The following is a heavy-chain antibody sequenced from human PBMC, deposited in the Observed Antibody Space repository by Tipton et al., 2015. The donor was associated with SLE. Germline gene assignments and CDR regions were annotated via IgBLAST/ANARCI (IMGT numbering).Heavy chain of an antibody. CDR2: IFSSGST. Sequence: TLSLTCTVSGGSISGYYWNWIRQPPGKGLEWIGYIFSSGSTYYNPSLKNQITISVDTSKNRFSLELTSVTAADTALYYCARAIVHGPEYYFDYWGQGILVTVSS. J-gene: IGHJ4*02. CDR3: ARAIVHGPEYYFDY. V-gene: IGHV4-59*06. D-gene: IGHD2-15*01. CDR1: GGSISGYY.